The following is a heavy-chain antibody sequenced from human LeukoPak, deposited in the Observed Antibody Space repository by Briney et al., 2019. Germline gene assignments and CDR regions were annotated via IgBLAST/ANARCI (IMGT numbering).Heavy chain of an antibody. J-gene: IGHJ4*02. V-gene: IGHV1-46*01. CDR2: INPNCGST. Sequence: ASVKVSCKASGYTFTSYYMHWVRQGPGQGLEWMGIINPNCGSTSYAQKFQGRVTMTTDMSTRNVYMELSSLRSEDTAVYYCASDLVATIYHFDYWGQGTLVTVSS. D-gene: IGHD5-12*01. CDR1: GYTFTSYY. CDR3: ASDLVATIYHFDY.